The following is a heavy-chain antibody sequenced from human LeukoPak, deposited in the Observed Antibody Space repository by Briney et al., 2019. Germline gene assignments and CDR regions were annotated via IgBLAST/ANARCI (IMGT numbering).Heavy chain of an antibody. CDR2: ISGSGGST. Sequence: PGGSLRLSCAASGFTFSSYAMSWVRQAPGKGLEWVSAISGSGGSTYYADSVKGRFTISRDNSKNTLYLQMNSLRAEDTAVYYCAKAAYGQNLSRSVYFDYWGQGTLVTVSS. CDR1: GFTFSSYA. J-gene: IGHJ4*02. V-gene: IGHV3-23*01. D-gene: IGHD3-16*01. CDR3: AKAAYGQNLSRSVYFDY.